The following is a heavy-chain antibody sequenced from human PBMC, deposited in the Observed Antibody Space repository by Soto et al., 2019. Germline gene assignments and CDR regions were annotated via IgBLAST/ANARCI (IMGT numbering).Heavy chain of an antibody. CDR3: GADCSRTCCYDWLDP. V-gene: IGHV4-39*01. J-gene: IGHJ5*02. CDR1: GGSIGSSSYY. CDR2: LYYTGTT. D-gene: IGHD2-2*01. Sequence: PSETLSLTCSVSGGSIGSSSYYFGWIRQPPGKGLEWIGSLYYTGTTYYNSSLKSRVTISADKSQNQFSLRLSSVTAADTAVYYCGADCSRTCCYDWLDPWGQGTLVTVSS.